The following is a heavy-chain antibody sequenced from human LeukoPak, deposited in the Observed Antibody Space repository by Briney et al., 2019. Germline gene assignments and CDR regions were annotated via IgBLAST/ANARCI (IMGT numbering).Heavy chain of an antibody. CDR2: ISWNIGSI. J-gene: IGHJ4*02. CDR3: AKDMGGTMIVVAIDY. V-gene: IGHV3-9*03. CDR1: GFTFDDYA. Sequence: GGSLRLSCAASGFTFDDYAMHWVRQAPGKGLEWVSGISWNIGSIGYADSVKGRLTISRDNAKNSLYLQMNSLRAEDMALYYCAKDMGGTMIVVAIDYWGQGTLVTVSS. D-gene: IGHD3-22*01.